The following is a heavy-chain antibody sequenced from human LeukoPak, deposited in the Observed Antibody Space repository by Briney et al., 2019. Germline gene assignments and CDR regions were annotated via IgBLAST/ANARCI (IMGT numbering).Heavy chain of an antibody. CDR3: ARGDDEPGYYIGY. D-gene: IGHD3-9*01. V-gene: IGHV4-34*01. CDR1: GGSFSGYY. CDR2: INHSGST. J-gene: IGHJ4*02. Sequence: SETLSLTCAVYGGSFSGYYWSWIRQPPGKGLEWIGEINHSGSTNYNPSLKSRVTISVDPSKNQFSLKLSSVTAADTAVYYCARGDDEPGYYIGYWGQGTLVTVSS.